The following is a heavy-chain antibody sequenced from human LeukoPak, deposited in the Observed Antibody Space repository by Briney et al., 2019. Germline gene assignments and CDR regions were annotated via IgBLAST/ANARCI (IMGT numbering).Heavy chain of an antibody. CDR3: ARQYYDFWSGYLHYFDY. D-gene: IGHD3-3*01. V-gene: IGHV4-38-2*01. CDR1: GYSLSSGYY. Sequence: PSETLSLTCAVSGYSLSSGYYWGWIRQPPGKGLEWIGSIYHSGSTYYNPSLKSRVTISVDTSKNQFSLKLSSVTAADTAVYYCARQYYDFWSGYLHYFDYWGQGTLVTVSS. J-gene: IGHJ4*02. CDR2: IYHSGST.